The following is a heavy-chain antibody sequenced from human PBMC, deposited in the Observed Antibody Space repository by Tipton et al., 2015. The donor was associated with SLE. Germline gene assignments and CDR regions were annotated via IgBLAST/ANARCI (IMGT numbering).Heavy chain of an antibody. D-gene: IGHD3-10*01. CDR2: RHYSGTT. CDR3: AKWSSETHGFHT. V-gene: IGHV4-59*01. J-gene: IGHJ3*02. Sequence: LRLSCTVSGGSITTYYYNWIRQPPGKQLEWIGYRHYSGTTKYNPSLKSRVTFSVDTSENQVSLRLSSVTAADTAVYYCAKWSSETHGFHTWGQGTMVTVSS. CDR1: GGSITTYY.